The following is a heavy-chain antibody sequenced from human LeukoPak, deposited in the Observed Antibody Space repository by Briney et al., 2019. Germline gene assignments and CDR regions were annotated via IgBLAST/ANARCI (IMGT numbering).Heavy chain of an antibody. D-gene: IGHD3-3*01. J-gene: IGHJ6*03. Sequence: PSETLSLXCAVYGGSFSGYYWSWIRQPPGKGLEWIGEINHSGSTNYNPSLKSRVTISVDTSKNQFSLKLSSVTAADTAVYYCARGGRFLEWLVFYYYYMDVWGKGTTVTVSS. V-gene: IGHV4-34*01. CDR2: INHSGST. CDR1: GGSFSGYY. CDR3: ARGGRFLEWLVFYYYYMDV.